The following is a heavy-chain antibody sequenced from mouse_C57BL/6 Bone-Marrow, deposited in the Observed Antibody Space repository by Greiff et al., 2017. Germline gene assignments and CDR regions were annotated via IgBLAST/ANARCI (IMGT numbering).Heavy chain of an antibody. D-gene: IGHD3-2*02. Sequence: QVQLMESGPGLVAPSQSLSITCTVSGFSFTSYAISWVRQPPGKGLEWLGVIWTGGGTHYNSALKSRLSISKDNSKSQVFLKMNSLQTDDTARYYCARKMSSGYGWFAYWGQGTLVTVSA. CDR3: ARKMSSGYGWFAY. CDR2: IWTGGGT. CDR1: GFSFTSYA. V-gene: IGHV2-9-1*01. J-gene: IGHJ3*01.